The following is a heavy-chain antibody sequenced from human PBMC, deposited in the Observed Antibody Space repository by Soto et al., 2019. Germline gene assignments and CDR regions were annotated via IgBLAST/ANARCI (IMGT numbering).Heavy chain of an antibody. CDR1: GGSMSGQH. CDR3: ATFGVGGGGRGY. V-gene: IGHV4-4*09. D-gene: IGHD3-16*01. Sequence: QVQLQESGPGLVKPSETLSLTCTVSGGSMSGQHWSWIRQPPGKGLEWIGHHSDSINYNPSLKSRVTISTATSKNQFSLTLRSVTAAVRAVYSCATFGVGGGGRGYWGQGTLVTVSS. CDR2: HHSDSI. J-gene: IGHJ4*02.